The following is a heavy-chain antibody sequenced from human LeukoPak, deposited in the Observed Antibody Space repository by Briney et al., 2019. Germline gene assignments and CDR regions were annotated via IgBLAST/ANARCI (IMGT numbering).Heavy chain of an antibody. J-gene: IGHJ6*02. Sequence: PGGSLRLSCAASGFTFSSYCMHWVRQAPGKGLEWVAVIWYDGSNKYYADSVKGRFTISRDNSKNTLYLQMNSLRAEDTAVYYCARDRLVVVVAAFYHYGMDVWGQGTTVTVSS. CDR1: GFTFSSYC. CDR3: ARDRLVVVVAAFYHYGMDV. D-gene: IGHD2-15*01. V-gene: IGHV3-33*01. CDR2: IWYDGSNK.